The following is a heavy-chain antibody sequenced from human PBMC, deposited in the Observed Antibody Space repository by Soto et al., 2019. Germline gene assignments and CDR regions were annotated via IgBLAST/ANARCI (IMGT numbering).Heavy chain of an antibody. D-gene: IGHD2-8*01. CDR3: ATYSSRANGDAFDI. CDR1: GYTFTGYY. V-gene: IGHV1-2*02. J-gene: IGHJ3*02. Sequence: GASVKVSCKASGYTFTGYYMHWVRQAPGQGLEWMGWINPNSGGTNYAQKFQGRVTMTRDTSISTAYMELSRLRSDDTAVYYCATYSSRANGDAFDIWGQGTMVTVSS. CDR2: INPNSGGT.